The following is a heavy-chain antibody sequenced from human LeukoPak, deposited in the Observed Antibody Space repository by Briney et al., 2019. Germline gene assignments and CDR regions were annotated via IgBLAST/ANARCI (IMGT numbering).Heavy chain of an antibody. CDR1: GFTFSSYS. D-gene: IGHD6-13*01. J-gene: IGHJ3*02. CDR3: ARDLSIAAALDAFDI. Sequence: GGSLSLSCAASGFTFSSYSMNWVRQAPGKGLEWVSSISSSSSYIYYADSVKGRFTISRDNAKNSLYLQMNSLRAEDTAVYYCARDLSIAAALDAFDIWGQGTMVTVSS. V-gene: IGHV3-21*01. CDR2: ISSSSSYI.